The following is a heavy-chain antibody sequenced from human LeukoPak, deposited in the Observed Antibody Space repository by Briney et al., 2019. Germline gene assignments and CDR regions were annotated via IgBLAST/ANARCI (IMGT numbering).Heavy chain of an antibody. V-gene: IGHV3-21*01. CDR3: ARGQVDTAMETYGMDV. D-gene: IGHD5-18*01. J-gene: IGHJ6*02. CDR1: GFTFSSYS. Sequence: GGSLRLSCAASGFTFSSYSMNWVRQAPGKGLEWASSISSSSSYIYYANSVKGRFTISRDNAKNSLYLQMNSLRAEDTAVYYCARGQVDTAMETYGMDVWGQGTTVTVSS. CDR2: ISSSSSYI.